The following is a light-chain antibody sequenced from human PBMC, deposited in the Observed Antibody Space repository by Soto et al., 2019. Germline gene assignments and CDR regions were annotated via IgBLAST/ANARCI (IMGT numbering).Light chain of an antibody. CDR3: QSYDSSLSAL. J-gene: IGLJ3*02. Sequence: QAVLTQPPSVSGGPGQRVSISCTGSSSNIRAGYDVHWYQQLPGTAPKLLIYGNSNRPSGVPDRFSGSKSGTSASLAITGLQAEDEADYYCQSYDSSLSALFGGGTKLTVL. V-gene: IGLV1-40*01. CDR2: GNS. CDR1: SSNIRAGYD.